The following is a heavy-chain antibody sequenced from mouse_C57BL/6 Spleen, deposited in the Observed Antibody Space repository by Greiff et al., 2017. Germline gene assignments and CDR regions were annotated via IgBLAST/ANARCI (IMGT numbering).Heavy chain of an antibody. D-gene: IGHD1-1*01. CDR2: IYPRSGNT. CDR3: ARKVGFITTVVATPLDY. Sequence: VQLQQSGAELARPGASVKLSCKASGYTFTSYGISWVKQRTGQGLEWIGEIYPRSGNTSYNEKFKGKATLTADKSSSTAYMELRSLTSEDSAVYFWARKVGFITTVVATPLDYWGQGTTLTVSS. CDR1: GYTFTSYG. J-gene: IGHJ2*01. V-gene: IGHV1-81*01.